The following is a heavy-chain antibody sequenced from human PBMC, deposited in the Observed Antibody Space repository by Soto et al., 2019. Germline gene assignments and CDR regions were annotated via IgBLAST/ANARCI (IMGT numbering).Heavy chain of an antibody. CDR3: ARGRSIPAAIFLFYDY. J-gene: IGHJ4*02. CDR2: ISSSGTTL. Sequence: EVQLVESGGGLVQPGGSLRLSCAASGFTFSDYSMNWVRQAPGKGLEWVSYISSSGTTLYYADSVKGRFTISRDNAKNSLYLQMNSLRAEDTAVYYCARGRSIPAAIFLFYDYWGQGTLVTVSS. V-gene: IGHV3-48*01. CDR1: GFTFSDYS. D-gene: IGHD2-2*02.